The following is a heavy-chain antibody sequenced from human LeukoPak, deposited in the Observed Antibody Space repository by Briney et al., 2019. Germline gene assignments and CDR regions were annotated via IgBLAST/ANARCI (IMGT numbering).Heavy chain of an antibody. J-gene: IGHJ4*02. CDR1: GFTVSSNY. CDR2: IYSGGST. D-gene: IGHD6-19*01. CDR3: ASGYRTGWYNY. V-gene: IGHV3-66*02. Sequence: SGGSLRLSCAASGFTVSSNYMSWVRQAAGKGLEWVSIIYSGGSTFYADSVKGRFTISRDNSKDTLYLHMNSLRAQDTAVYYCASGYRTGWYNYWGQGTLVTVSP.